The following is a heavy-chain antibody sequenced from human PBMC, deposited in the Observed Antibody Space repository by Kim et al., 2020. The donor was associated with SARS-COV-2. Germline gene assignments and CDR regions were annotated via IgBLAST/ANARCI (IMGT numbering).Heavy chain of an antibody. J-gene: IGHJ5*02. CDR1: GGSISSSSYY. Sequence: SETLSLTCTVSGGSISSSSYYWGWIRQPPGKGLEWIGSIYYSGSTYYNPSLKSRVTISVDTSKNQFSLKLSSVTAADTAVYYCASLYDYGDYIWFDPWGQGTLVTVSS. CDR2: IYYSGST. V-gene: IGHV4-39*01. CDR3: ASLYDYGDYIWFDP. D-gene: IGHD4-17*01.